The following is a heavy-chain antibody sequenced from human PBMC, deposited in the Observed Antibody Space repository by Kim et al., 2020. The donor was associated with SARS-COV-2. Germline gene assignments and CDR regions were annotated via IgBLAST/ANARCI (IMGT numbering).Heavy chain of an antibody. J-gene: IGHJ6*01. Sequence: WWSLRLSCAASGFTFSSYDMYWGRQATGKVLEWVSAIGTAGDTYYPGSAKGRFTISRENAKNSLYLQMNSLTAGDTAVYYCARAFAHYDILTGYDRYYYG. CDR1: GFTFSSYD. D-gene: IGHD3-9*01. CDR2: IGTAGDT. V-gene: IGHV3-13*01. CDR3: ARAFAHYDILTGYDRYYYG.